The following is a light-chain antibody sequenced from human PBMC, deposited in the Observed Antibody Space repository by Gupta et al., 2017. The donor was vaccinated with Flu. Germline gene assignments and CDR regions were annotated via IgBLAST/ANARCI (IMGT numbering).Light chain of an antibody. CDR1: PSVVHGPNITNH. J-gene: IGKJ4*01. CDR3: HQYGNLPLT. Sequence: DIVMPQSPDSMPSSLGGRATTNCTSSPSVVHGPNITNHLAWYQKKPGQAPKLLIYCTSTRASGVSDRFSGSGSGTDFSLTVSSLEAEDLATYYCHQYGNLPLTFGGGTKVEI. V-gene: IGKV4-1*01. CDR2: CTS.